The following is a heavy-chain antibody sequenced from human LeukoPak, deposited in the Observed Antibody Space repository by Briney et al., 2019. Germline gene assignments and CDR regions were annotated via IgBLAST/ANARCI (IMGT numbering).Heavy chain of an antibody. Sequence: SETLSLTCTVSGGSISSYYWSWIRQPPGKGLEWIGYIYYSGSTNYNPSLKSRVTISVDTSKNRFSLKLSSVTAADTAVYYCARGGLDVLRFLEWFYFDYWGQGTLVTVSS. CDR1: GGSISSYY. J-gene: IGHJ4*02. D-gene: IGHD3-3*01. CDR2: IYYSGST. CDR3: ARGGLDVLRFLEWFYFDY. V-gene: IGHV4-59*01.